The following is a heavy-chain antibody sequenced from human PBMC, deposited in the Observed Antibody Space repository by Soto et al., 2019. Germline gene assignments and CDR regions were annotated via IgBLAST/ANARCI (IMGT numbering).Heavy chain of an antibody. J-gene: IGHJ6*02. D-gene: IGHD6-6*01. CDR3: ARAGSSSSALRSPSFRYGMDV. Sequence: ASVKVSCKASGYTFTNYDINWVRQATGQGLEWMGWMSPKSGSRGNAQKFQGRVTMTTDSSISTAYMELSGLRAEDTAVYYCARAGSSSSALRSPSFRYGMDVWGQGTTVTVSS. CDR1: GYTFTNYD. V-gene: IGHV1-8*01. CDR2: MSPKSGSR.